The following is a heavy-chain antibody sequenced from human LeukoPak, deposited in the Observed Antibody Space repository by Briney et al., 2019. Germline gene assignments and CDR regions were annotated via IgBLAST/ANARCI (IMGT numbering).Heavy chain of an antibody. CDR1: GFTFSSHW. D-gene: IGHD3-22*01. J-gene: IGHJ4*02. CDR3: AKYFYDGSGTRYFDY. Sequence: GGSLRLSCAASGFTFSSHWMSWVRQAPGKGLEWVGNIKPDGSEKYYVDSLKGRFIISRDNAKNSLYLQMNSLRAEDVAVYYCAKYFYDGSGTRYFDYWGQGTPVTVSS. CDR2: IKPDGSEK. V-gene: IGHV3-7*01.